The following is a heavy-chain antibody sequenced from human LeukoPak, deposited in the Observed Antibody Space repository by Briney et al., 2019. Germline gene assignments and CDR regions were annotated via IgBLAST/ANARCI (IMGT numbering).Heavy chain of an antibody. CDR3: ARDLGYSIDY. D-gene: IGHD5-18*01. CDR1: GFTFSRYW. V-gene: IGHV3-74*01. J-gene: IGHJ4*02. CDR2: IYSDGSST. Sequence: GGSLRLSCAASGFTFSRYWMHWVRQAPGKGLVWVSRIYSDGSSTNYADSVKGRFTNSRDNAKNTLYLQMNSLRAEDTAVYYCARDLGYSIDYWGQGTLVTVSS.